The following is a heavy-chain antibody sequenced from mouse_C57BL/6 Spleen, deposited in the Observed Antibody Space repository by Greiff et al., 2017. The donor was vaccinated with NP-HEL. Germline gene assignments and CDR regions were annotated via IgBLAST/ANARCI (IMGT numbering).Heavy chain of an antibody. V-gene: IGHV1-55*01. CDR2: IYPGSGST. J-gene: IGHJ2*01. CDR3: ARWRAQATNYFDY. D-gene: IGHD3-2*02. CDR1: GYTFTSYW. Sequence: VQLQQPGAELVKPGASVKMSCKASGYTFTSYWITWVKQRPGQGLEWIGDIYPGSGSTNYNEKFKSKATLTVDTSSSTAYMQLSSLTSEDSAVYYCARWRAQATNYFDYWGQGTTLTVSS.